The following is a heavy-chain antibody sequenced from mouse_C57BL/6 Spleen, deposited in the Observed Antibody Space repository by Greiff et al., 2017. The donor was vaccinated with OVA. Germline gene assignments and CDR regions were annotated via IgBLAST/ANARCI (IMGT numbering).Heavy chain of an antibody. CDR1: GYSITSGYY. D-gene: IGHD2-4*01. Sequence: EVKVEESGPGLVKPSQSLSLTCSVTGYSITSGYYWNWIRQFPGNKLEWMGYISYDGSNNYNPSLKNRISITRDTSKNQFFLKLNSVTTEDTATYYCARDSDDYDGVYYFDYWGQGTTLTVSS. J-gene: IGHJ2*01. CDR3: ARDSDDYDGVYYFDY. V-gene: IGHV3-6*01. CDR2: ISYDGSN.